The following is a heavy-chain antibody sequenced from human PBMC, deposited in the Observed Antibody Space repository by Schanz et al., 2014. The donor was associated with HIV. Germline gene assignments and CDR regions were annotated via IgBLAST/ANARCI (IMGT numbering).Heavy chain of an antibody. V-gene: IGHV3-9*01. CDR3: AKGIMGATGYYYGMDV. D-gene: IGHD1-26*01. CDR2: ISWNRGRL. Sequence: EVKLVESGGGSVQPGRSLRLSCEASGFTFHDCAMHWVRQVPGKGLEWVSGISWNRGRLGYADSVKGRFSISRDNAKNTLYLQMNSLRVEDTALYYCAKGIMGATGYYYGMDVWGQGTTVNVFS. J-gene: IGHJ6*02. CDR1: GFTFHDCA.